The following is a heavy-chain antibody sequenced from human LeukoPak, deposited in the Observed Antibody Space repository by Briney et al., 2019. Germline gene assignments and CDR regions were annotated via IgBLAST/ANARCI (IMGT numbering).Heavy chain of an antibody. CDR1: RFTFSSYA. J-gene: IGHJ4*02. D-gene: IGHD3-22*01. V-gene: IGHV3-23*01. CDR2: TSGGSS. CDR3: AIMHPYYDGSGYWVQ. Sequence: PGGSLRLSCAASRFTFSSYAMSWVRQAPGKGLEWVSGTSGGSSSYADSVKGRFTISRDNPRNTLYMQMNSLRAEDTALYYCAIMHPYYDGSGYWVQWGQGTLVTVSS.